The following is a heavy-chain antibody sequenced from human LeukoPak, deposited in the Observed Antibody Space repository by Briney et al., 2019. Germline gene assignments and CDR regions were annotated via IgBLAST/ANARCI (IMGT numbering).Heavy chain of an antibody. CDR3: ARGAEYYAIWRGYAGYSDY. D-gene: IGHD3-3*01. CDR1: GYSISSDYY. V-gene: IGHV4-38-2*02. Sequence: PSETLSLTCTVSGYSISSDYYWGWIRQPPGKGLEWVGSISHRGSTYYNPSLRSRITISLDRSKQKFSLKLTSVTAADTAVYFCARGAEYYAIWRGYAGYSDYWGQGISVTVSS. J-gene: IGHJ4*02. CDR2: ISHRGST.